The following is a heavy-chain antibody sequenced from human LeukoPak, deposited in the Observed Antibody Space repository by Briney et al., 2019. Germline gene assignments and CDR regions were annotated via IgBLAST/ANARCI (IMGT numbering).Heavy chain of an antibody. Sequence: SETLSLTCTVPGGSMSSSSYYWGWIRQPPGKGLEWIGSMYYSGSTYYNPSLKSRVTISVDTSKNQFSLKLSSVTAADTAVYFCARHVYSSSWIYYYYYMDVWGKGTTVTVSS. V-gene: IGHV4-39*01. CDR3: ARHVYSSSWIYYYYYMDV. CDR1: GGSMSSSSYY. CDR2: MYYSGST. J-gene: IGHJ6*03. D-gene: IGHD6-13*01.